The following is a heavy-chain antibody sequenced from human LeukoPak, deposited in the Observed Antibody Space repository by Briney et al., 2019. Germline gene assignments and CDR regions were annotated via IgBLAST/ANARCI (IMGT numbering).Heavy chain of an antibody. D-gene: IGHD3/OR15-3a*01. CDR3: ARDLDYRAFIDY. J-gene: IGHJ4*02. CDR1: GFTFSSYE. CDR2: ISTTSSYI. V-gene: IGHV3-21*01. Sequence: GGSLRLSCTASGFTFSSYEMDWVRQAPGKGLEWVSSISTTSSYIYYADSVKGRFTISRDNAKKSLFLQMNSLRAEDTAVYYCARDLDYRAFIDYWGQGTLVTVSS.